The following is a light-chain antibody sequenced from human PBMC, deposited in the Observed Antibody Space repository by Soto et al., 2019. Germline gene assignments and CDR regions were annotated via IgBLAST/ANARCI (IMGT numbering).Light chain of an antibody. CDR1: RSNIGSNP. J-gene: IGLJ1*01. V-gene: IGLV1-44*01. Sequence: SLLTQPPPTSGTPGQRVTISCSGSRSNIGSNPVNWYQQLPGTAPKLLIDSNNQRPSGVPDRFSGSRSGTSASLAISGLQSEDEADYYCAAWDDSLYGRVFGTGTKVTVL. CDR2: SNN. CDR3: AAWDDSLYGRV.